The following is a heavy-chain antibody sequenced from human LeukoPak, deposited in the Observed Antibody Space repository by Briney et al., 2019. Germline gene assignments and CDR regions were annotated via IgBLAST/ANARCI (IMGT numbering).Heavy chain of an antibody. J-gene: IGHJ6*02. CDR3: ARGLGYCSGDSCYGDYYYGIDV. Sequence: ASVKVPCKASGYTFTTYYMHWVRQAPGQGLEWMGIINPSGGITSYAQKFQGRVTMTRDTSTSTVYMELSSLRSEDTAVFYCARGLGYCSGDSCYGDYYYGIDVWGQGTTVTVSS. V-gene: IGHV1-46*01. CDR2: INPSGGIT. D-gene: IGHD2-15*01. CDR1: GYTFTTYY.